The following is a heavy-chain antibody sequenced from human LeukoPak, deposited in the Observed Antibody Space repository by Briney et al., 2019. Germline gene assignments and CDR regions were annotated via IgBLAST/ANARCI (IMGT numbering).Heavy chain of an antibody. CDR2: ISSSGSA. D-gene: IGHD5-18*01. CDR3: ARGYTYASAFDY. Sequence: SETLSLTCTVSGGSISSYYWSWIRQPPGKGLEWIGYISSSGSANYNPSLKSRVIISTDMSKNQFSLKLSSVTAADTAVFYCARGYTYASAFDYWGQGTLATVSS. J-gene: IGHJ4*02. V-gene: IGHV4-59*01. CDR1: GGSISSYY.